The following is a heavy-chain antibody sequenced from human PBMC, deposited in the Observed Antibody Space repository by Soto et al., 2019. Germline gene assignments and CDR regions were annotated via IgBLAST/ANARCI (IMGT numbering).Heavy chain of an antibody. Sequence: QVQLVESGGGVVQPGRSLRLSCAASGFTFSSYGMHWVRQAPGKGLEWVAVIWYDGSNKYYADSVKGRFTISRDNSKNTLYLQMSSLRAEDTAVYYCARDLPHWYFDLWGRGTLVTVSS. CDR3: ARDLPHWYFDL. J-gene: IGHJ2*01. CDR1: GFTFSSYG. V-gene: IGHV3-33*01. CDR2: IWYDGSNK.